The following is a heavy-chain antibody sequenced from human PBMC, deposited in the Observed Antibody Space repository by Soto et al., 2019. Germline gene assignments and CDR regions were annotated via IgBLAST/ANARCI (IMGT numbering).Heavy chain of an antibody. Sequence: PGGSLRLSCAASGFTFSDYYMSWLRQAPGKGLEWVSYISAGGGSTIYYADSVKGRFTISRDNAKNSLYLQMNSLRAEDTAMYYCARQRGYYDSSGLDYWGQGTQVTVSS. J-gene: IGHJ4*02. V-gene: IGHV3-11*01. CDR3: ARQRGYYDSSGLDY. CDR2: ISAGGGSTI. CDR1: GFTFSDYY. D-gene: IGHD3-22*01.